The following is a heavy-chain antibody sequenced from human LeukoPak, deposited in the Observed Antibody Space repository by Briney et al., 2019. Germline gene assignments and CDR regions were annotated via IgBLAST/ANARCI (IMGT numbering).Heavy chain of an antibody. Sequence: ASVKVSCKASGYTFTSYGINWVRQAPGQGLEWMGWISAYNGNTNYAQKLQGRVTMTTDTSTSTAYMELRSLRSDDTAVYYCARGLIGSGWSGWFDPWGQGTLVTVSS. CDR3: ARGLIGSGWSGWFDP. CDR1: GYTFTSYG. J-gene: IGHJ5*02. CDR2: ISAYNGNT. V-gene: IGHV1-18*01. D-gene: IGHD6-19*01.